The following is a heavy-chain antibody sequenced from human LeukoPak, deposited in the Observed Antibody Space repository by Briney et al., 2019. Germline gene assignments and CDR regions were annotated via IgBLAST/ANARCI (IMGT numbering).Heavy chain of an antibody. V-gene: IGHV3-23*01. J-gene: IGHJ4*02. Sequence: GGSLRLSCAASGFTFSNYWMTWVRQAPGKGLEWVSAISGSGGSTYYADSVKGRFTISRDNSKNTLYLQMNSLRAEDTAVYYCAKFYSAGEYYFDYWGQGTLVTVSS. D-gene: IGHD1-26*01. CDR3: AKFYSAGEYYFDY. CDR2: ISGSGGST. CDR1: GFTFSNYW.